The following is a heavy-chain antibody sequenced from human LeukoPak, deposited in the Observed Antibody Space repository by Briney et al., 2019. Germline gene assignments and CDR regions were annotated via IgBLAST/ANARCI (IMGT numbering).Heavy chain of an antibody. D-gene: IGHD3-22*01. CDR1: GYTFTSYY. J-gene: IGHJ4*02. Sequence: ASVKVSCKASGYTFTSYYMHWVRQAPGQGLEWMGIINPSGGSTSYAQKFQGRVTMTRDTSTSTVYMELSSLRPEDTAVYYCARTYEYYYDSSGYYFVGVGPMVYFDYWGQGTLVTVSS. CDR3: ARTYEYYYDSSGYYFVGVGPMVYFDY. CDR2: INPSGGST. V-gene: IGHV1-46*01.